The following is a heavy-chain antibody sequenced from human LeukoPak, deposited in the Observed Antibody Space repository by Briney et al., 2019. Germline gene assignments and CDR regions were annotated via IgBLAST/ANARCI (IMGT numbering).Heavy chain of an antibody. V-gene: IGHV3-66*01. CDR2: IYSGGST. J-gene: IGHJ4*02. Sequence: GGSLRLSCAGSGFTVTSKYMNWVRQAPGKGLEWVPVIYSGGSTYYADSVKGRFTISRDNSKNTVYLQMNSLRAEDTAVYYCAGVTPYYFGYWGQGTLVTVSS. D-gene: IGHD5-18*01. CDR1: GFTVTSKY. CDR3: AGVTPYYFGY.